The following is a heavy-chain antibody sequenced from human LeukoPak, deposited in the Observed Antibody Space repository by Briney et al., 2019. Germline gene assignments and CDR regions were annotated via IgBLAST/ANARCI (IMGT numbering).Heavy chain of an antibody. CDR2: INHSGST. Sequence: SETLSLTCAVYGGSFSGYYWSWIRQPPGKGLEWIGEINHSGSTNYNPSLKSRVTISVDTSKNQFSLQLNSVTPEDTAVYYCARDLDGFEYWGQGTLVTVSS. CDR3: ARDLDGFEY. J-gene: IGHJ4*02. V-gene: IGHV4-34*01. CDR1: GGSFSGYY.